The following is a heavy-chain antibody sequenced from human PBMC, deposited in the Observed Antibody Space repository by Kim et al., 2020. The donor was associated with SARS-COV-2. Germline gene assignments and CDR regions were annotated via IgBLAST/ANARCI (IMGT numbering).Heavy chain of an antibody. D-gene: IGHD2-2*01. CDR3: ARAERSVPWHDF. CDR2: INPFNGQT. V-gene: IGHV1-18*01. CDR1: GFTFSNYG. Sequence: ASVKVSCKTSGFTFSNYGVSWVRQAPGQGLEWMGWINPFNGQTDYAQKVKGRVTLTTDTSTRTAYMELRSLTSDDTAVYFCARAERSVPWHDFWGQGTLVTVSS. J-gene: IGHJ4*02.